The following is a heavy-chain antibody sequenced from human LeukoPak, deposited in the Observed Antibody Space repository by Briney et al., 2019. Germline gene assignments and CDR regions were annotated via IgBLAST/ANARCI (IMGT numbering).Heavy chain of an antibody. Sequence: GGSLRLSCAASGFTVSSNYMSWVRQAPGKGLEWVSVIYSGGSTYYADSVKGRFTISRDNSKNTLYLQMNSLRAEDTAVYYCARVFVPNYYYYYMDVWGQGTTVTVSS. V-gene: IGHV3-53*01. CDR1: GFTVSSNY. CDR3: ARVFVPNYYYYYMDV. CDR2: IYSGGST. J-gene: IGHJ6*03.